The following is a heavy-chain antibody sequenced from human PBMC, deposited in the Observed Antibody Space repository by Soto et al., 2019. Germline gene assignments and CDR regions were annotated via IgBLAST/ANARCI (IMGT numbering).Heavy chain of an antibody. V-gene: IGHV3-21*01. CDR1: GFTFTRYS. Sequence: PGGSLRLSCAASGFTFTRYSMNWVRQAPGKGLEWVSSISITTNYIYYADSMKGRFTVSRDNAKNSVYLEMNSLSAEDTAVYYCARESEDLTSNFDYWGQGTLVTVS. J-gene: IGHJ4*02. CDR3: ARESEDLTSNFDY. CDR2: ISITTNYI.